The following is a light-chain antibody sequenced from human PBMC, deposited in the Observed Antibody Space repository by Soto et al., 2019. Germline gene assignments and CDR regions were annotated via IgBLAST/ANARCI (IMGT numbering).Light chain of an antibody. J-gene: IGKJ2*01. CDR3: QHTTDFT. CDR2: DVS. CDR1: QSVTSTS. Sequence: EIVLTQSPGTLSLSPGERATLYCRASQSVTSTSFAWYQQKPGQAPRLLIYDVSNLERGVPPRFSGSTSGAESTLTITGLQPDDLGTYYCQHTTDFTFGQGTKVDIK. V-gene: IGKV3-20*01.